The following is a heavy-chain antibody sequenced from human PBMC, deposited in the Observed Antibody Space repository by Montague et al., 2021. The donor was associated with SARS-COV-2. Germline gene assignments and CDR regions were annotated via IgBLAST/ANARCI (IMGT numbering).Heavy chain of an antibody. D-gene: IGHD2-15*01. CDR2: IDWDDDT. V-gene: IGHV2-70*11. CDR1: GFSLTTSGMS. J-gene: IGHJ3*02. Sequence: PALVKPTQTLTLTCTFSGFSLTTSGMSVTWIRQPPGKALEWLARIDWDDDTYYRTSLETRLTHSKDTSKNQVALTMTNVDPADTGTYFCARMRRRGGSVLHDPFGIWGQGTFVTVSS. CDR3: ARMRRRGGSVLHDPFGI.